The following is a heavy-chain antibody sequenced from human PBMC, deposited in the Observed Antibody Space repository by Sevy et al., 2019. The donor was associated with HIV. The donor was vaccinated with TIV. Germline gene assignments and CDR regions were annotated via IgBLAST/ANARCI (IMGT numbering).Heavy chain of an antibody. V-gene: IGHV3-74*01. J-gene: IGHJ4*02. D-gene: IGHD3-22*01. CDR2: INSDGSST. Sequence: GGSLRLSCAASGITLTPYWMHWVRQVPGKGLVWVSRINSDGSSTSYAESVKGRLTISRDNGKNTVYLHMESLRVEYTAGYFCSRGLYYYDMRGHQEPGDYWGQGVLVTVSS. CDR1: GITLTPYW. CDR3: SRGLYYYDMRGHQEPGDY.